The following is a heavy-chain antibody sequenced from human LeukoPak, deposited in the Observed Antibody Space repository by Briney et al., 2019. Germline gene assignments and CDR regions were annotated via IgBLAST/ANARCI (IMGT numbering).Heavy chain of an antibody. V-gene: IGHV4-39*02. CDR3: AREARYSSSLVRYWYFDL. J-gene: IGHJ2*01. Sequence: SETLSLTCTVSGGSISSSSYYWGWIRQPPGKGLEWIGSIYYSGSTYYNPSLKSRVTISVDTSKNQFSLKLSSVTAADTAVYYCAREARYSSSLVRYWYFDLWGRGTLVTVSS. CDR1: GGSISSSSYY. CDR2: IYYSGST. D-gene: IGHD6-13*01.